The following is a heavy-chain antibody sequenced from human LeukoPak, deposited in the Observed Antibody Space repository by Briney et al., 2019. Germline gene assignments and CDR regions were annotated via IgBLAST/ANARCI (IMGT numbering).Heavy chain of an antibody. J-gene: IGHJ4*02. CDR3: TTGSYGDSREYYFDY. V-gene: IGHV3-15*01. CDR1: GFTFSNAW. CDR2: IKSKTDGGTT. D-gene: IGHD4-17*01. Sequence: GGSLRLSCAASGFTFSNAWMSWVRQAPGKGLEWVGRIKSKTDGGTTDYAPPVKGRFTISRDDSKNTLYLQMNSLKTEDTAVYYCTTGSYGDSREYYFDYWGQGTLVTVSS.